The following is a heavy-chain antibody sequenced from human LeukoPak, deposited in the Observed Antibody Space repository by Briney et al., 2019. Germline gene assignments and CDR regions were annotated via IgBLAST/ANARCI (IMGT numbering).Heavy chain of an antibody. Sequence: SETLSLTCTVSGGSISSSSYYWGWIRQPPGKGLEWIGSIYYSGSTYYNPSLKSRVTISVDTSKNQFSLKLSSVTAADTAVYYCAREARGYYSSTSCYNVDYWGQGTLVTVSS. CDR3: AREARGYYSSTSCYNVDY. D-gene: IGHD2-2*02. V-gene: IGHV4-39*02. J-gene: IGHJ4*02. CDR1: GGSISSSSYY. CDR2: IYYSGST.